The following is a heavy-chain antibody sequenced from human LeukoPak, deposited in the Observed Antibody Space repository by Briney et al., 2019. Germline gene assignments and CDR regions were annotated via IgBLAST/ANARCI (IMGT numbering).Heavy chain of an antibody. J-gene: IGHJ4*02. D-gene: IGHD3-10*01. CDR3: ARGQHYGLLNALDD. CDR2: IYYSGGT. CDR1: GGSISSGDYY. V-gene: IGHV4-61*08. Sequence: QPSETLSLTCTVSGGSISSGDYYWSWIRQPPGKGLEYIGYIYYSGGTNYKSSLKSRVTISMDTSKNQFSLKLTSVTAADTAIYYCARGQHYGLLNALDDWGQGTLVTVSS.